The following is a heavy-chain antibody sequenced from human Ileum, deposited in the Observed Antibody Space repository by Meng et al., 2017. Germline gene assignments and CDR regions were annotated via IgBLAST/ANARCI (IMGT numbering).Heavy chain of an antibody. V-gene: IGHV3-74*03. Sequence: GESLKISCAASGFTFSSHWMNWVRQAPGKGLVWVSRINTDGSTTTYADSVKGRFTISRDNAKSTVFLQMNSLRAEDTAVYYCVGMTVGWGQGTLVTVSS. J-gene: IGHJ4*02. D-gene: IGHD3-22*01. CDR3: VGMTVG. CDR1: GFTFSSHW. CDR2: INTDGSTT.